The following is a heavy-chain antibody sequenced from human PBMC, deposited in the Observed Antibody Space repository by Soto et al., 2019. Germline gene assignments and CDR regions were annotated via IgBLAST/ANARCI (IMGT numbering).Heavy chain of an antibody. CDR2: ISYDGSNK. D-gene: IGHD3-10*01. CDR1: EFTFSSYG. J-gene: IGHJ5*02. V-gene: IGHV3-30*18. CDR3: AKDHYYGSGSYPNWFDP. Sequence: GGSLRLSCAASEFTFSSYGMHWVRQAPGKGLEWVAVISYDGSNKYYADSVKGRFTISRDNSKNTLYLQMNSLRAEDTAVYYCAKDHYYGSGSYPNWFDPWGQGTLVTVSS.